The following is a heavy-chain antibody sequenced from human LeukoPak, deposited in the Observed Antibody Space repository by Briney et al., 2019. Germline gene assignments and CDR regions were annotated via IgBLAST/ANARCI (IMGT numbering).Heavy chain of an antibody. CDR2: INSDGSST. J-gene: IGHJ4*02. CDR3: ALDYYDSSGYYPFDY. V-gene: IGHV3-74*01. Sequence: GGSLRLSCAASGFTFSSYWMHWVRQAPGKGLVWVSRINSDGSSTSYADSVKGRFTISRDNAKNTLYLQMNSLRAEDTAVYYCALDYYDSSGYYPFDYWGQGTLVTASS. CDR1: GFTFSSYW. D-gene: IGHD3-22*01.